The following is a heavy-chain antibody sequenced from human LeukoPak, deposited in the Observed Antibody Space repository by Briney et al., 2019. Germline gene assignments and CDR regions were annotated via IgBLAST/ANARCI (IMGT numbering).Heavy chain of an antibody. J-gene: IGHJ4*02. CDR1: GFTFSGYA. D-gene: IGHD1-26*01. CDR3: TKDPYSGSYYDY. V-gene: IGHV3-23*01. CDR2: ISGSGGST. Sequence: GGSLRLSCAASGFTFSGYAMSWVRQAPGKGLEWVSAISGSGGSTYYADSVKGRFTISRDKSKNTLYLQMKSLRAEDTAVYYCTKDPYSGSYYDYWGQGTLVTVSS.